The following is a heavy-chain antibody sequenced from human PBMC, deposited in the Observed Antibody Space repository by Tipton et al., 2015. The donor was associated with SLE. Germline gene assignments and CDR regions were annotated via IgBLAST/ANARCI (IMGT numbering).Heavy chain of an antibody. D-gene: IGHD3/OR15-3a*01. Sequence: QLVQSGAEVKKPGASVKVSCKASGGTFSSYSISWVRQAPGQGLEYMGGIIPIFGTTNYAQKFQGRVTITADESTSTAYMELSSLRSEDTAVYYCARSGDFWTSAFDIWGQGTMVTVSS. J-gene: IGHJ3*02. CDR3: ARSGDFWTSAFDI. CDR1: GGTFSSYS. V-gene: IGHV1-69*01. CDR2: IIPIFGTT.